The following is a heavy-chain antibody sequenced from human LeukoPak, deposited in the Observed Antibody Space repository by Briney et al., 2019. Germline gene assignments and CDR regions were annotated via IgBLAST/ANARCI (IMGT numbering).Heavy chain of an antibody. CDR2: ISGSGGST. J-gene: IGHJ6*02. CDR3: AKVEFLTSYYYYGMDV. V-gene: IGHV3-23*01. D-gene: IGHD3-9*01. CDR1: GFTFSSYA. Sequence: GGSLRLSCAASGFTFSSYAMSWVRQAPGKGLEWVSAISGSGGSTYYADSVKGRFTISRDNSKNTLYLQMNSLRAEDTAVYYCAKVEFLTSYYYYGMDVWGQGTTVTVSS.